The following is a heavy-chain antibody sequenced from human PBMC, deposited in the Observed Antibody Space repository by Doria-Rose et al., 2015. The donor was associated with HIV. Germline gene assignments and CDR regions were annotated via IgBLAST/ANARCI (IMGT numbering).Heavy chain of an antibody. D-gene: IGHD3-22*01. CDR2: IIPILGAT. CDR1: GGTSSTYA. V-gene: IGHV1-69*11. Sequence: KPGSSVKVSCKASGGTSSTYAINWVRQAPGQGLEWLGRIIPILGATNYAQNFQDRVTISADESTATAYMELSSLRSEDTALYYCARDPNSYASSGYYYDYWGQGTLVTVSS. J-gene: IGHJ4*02. CDR3: ARDPNSYASSGYYYDY.